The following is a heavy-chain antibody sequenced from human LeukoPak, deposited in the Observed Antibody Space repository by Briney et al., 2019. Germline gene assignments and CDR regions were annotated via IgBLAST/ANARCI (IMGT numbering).Heavy chain of an antibody. CDR1: GFTFSGYW. Sequence: PGGSLGLSCVVSGFTFSGYWMSWVRQAPGKGLEWVANIRHDGNEKFYVDSVKGRFSISRDNAKNSLHLQMDNLRAEDTAVYYCARPKNRENYWRAFDIWGQGTMVTVSS. V-gene: IGHV3-7*03. J-gene: IGHJ3*02. D-gene: IGHD1-7*01. CDR2: IRHDGNEK. CDR3: ARPKNRENYWRAFDI.